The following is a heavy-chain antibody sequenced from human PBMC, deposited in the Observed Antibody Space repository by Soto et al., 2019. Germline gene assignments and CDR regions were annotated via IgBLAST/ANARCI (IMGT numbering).Heavy chain of an antibody. Sequence: QVQLQESGPGLVEPSQTLSLTCTVSGASVSSDYYYWSWIRQPPGRGLEWIGHIYNSGSTYSNPYLQXRXTXSXXTSKNQFPLNLSSVTAADTAVYYWARGPSGVKVDYWGQGTLVTVSS. J-gene: IGHJ4*02. CDR1: GASVSSDYYY. CDR2: IYNSGST. CDR3: ARGPSGVKVDY. D-gene: IGHD2-15*01. V-gene: IGHV4-30-4*01.